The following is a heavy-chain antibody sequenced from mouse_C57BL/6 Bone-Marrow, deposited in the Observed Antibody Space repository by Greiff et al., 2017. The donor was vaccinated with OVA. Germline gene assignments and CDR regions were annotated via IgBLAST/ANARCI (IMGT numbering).Heavy chain of an antibody. D-gene: IGHD4-1*01. J-gene: IGHJ4*01. CDR1: GYTFTSYW. CDR2: IDPSDSST. CDR3: ARRQGGGTGAMDY. V-gene: IGHV1-50*01. Sequence: QVQLQQPGAELVKPGASVKLSCKASGYTFTSYWMQWVNQRPGQGLEWIGEIDPSDSSTNYNQKLKGKATLTVDTSSSTAYMQLSSLTSEDAAVYYCARRQGGGTGAMDYWGQGTSVTVSS.